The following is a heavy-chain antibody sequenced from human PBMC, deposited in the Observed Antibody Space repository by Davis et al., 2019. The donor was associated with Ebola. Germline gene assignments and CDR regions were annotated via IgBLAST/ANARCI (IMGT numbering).Heavy chain of an antibody. Sequence: MPSETLSLTCTASGGSISPYYWSWTRQPPGKGLEWIGYIYYSGSTKYNLPLKGRVAISVDTSKNQFSLKLISVTAADTAVYHCARSYGAAPFDSWGQGTLVTVSS. CDR1: GGSISPYY. CDR3: ARSYGAAPFDS. D-gene: IGHD4/OR15-4a*01. V-gene: IGHV4-59*08. CDR2: IYYSGST. J-gene: IGHJ4*02.